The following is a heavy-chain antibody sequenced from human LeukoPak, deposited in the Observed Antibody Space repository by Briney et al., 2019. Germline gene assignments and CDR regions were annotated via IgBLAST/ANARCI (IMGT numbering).Heavy chain of an antibody. CDR3: ARDLGGVAGSLRG. J-gene: IGHJ4*02. D-gene: IGHD6-19*01. CDR1: GFTFSTYR. Sequence: TGGSLRLSRAASGFTFSTYRMNWVRQAPGKGLEWVSYISSSSSTIYYADSVKSRFTISRDNAKNSLYLQMNSLRAEDTAVYYCARDLGGVAGSLRGWGQGTLVTVSS. V-gene: IGHV3-48*01. CDR2: ISSSSSTI.